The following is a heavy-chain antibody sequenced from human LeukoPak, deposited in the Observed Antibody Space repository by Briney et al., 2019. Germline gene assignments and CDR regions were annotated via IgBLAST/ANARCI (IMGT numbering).Heavy chain of an antibody. J-gene: IGHJ5*02. D-gene: IGHD6-19*01. Sequence: PGGSLRLSCAASGFTFSSYSMNWVRQAPGKGLEWVSYISGSGNNKHYANSVKGRFTISRDNAKSSLYLQMNSLRAEDTAVYYCARDLGGWYRWFDPWGQGTLVTVSS. V-gene: IGHV3-48*04. CDR2: ISGSGNNK. CDR3: ARDLGGWYRWFDP. CDR1: GFTFSSYS.